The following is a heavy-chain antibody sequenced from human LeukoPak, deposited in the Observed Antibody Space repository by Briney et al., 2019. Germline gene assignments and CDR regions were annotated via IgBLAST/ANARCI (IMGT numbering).Heavy chain of an antibody. Sequence: KASETLSLTCAVSGGSFFGSHWNWIRQSPEKGLEWIGEINHSGRTNYNPSLKSRVTISVDTSKSQFFLKLTSVTAADTAVYYCARDPTTVVTLPYYLDFWGQGTLVTVSA. J-gene: IGHJ4*02. D-gene: IGHD4-23*01. CDR1: GGSFFGSH. CDR2: INHSGRT. V-gene: IGHV4-34*01. CDR3: ARDPTTVVTLPYYLDF.